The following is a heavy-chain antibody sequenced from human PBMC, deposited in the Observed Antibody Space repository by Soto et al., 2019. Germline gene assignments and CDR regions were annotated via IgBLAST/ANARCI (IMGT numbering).Heavy chain of an antibody. Sequence: EVQLVESGGGLVKPGGSLRLSCAASGFTFSSYSMNWVRQAPGKGLEWVSSISSSSSYIYYADSVKGRFTISRDNAKNSLYLQMNSLRAEDTAVYYCARDEFRDKYSYGPHDYWGQGTLVTVSS. V-gene: IGHV3-21*01. D-gene: IGHD5-18*01. CDR2: ISSSSSYI. J-gene: IGHJ4*02. CDR3: ARDEFRDKYSYGPHDY. CDR1: GFTFSSYS.